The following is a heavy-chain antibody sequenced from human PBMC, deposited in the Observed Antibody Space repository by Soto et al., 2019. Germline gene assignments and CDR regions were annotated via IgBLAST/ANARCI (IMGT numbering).Heavy chain of an antibody. J-gene: IGHJ3*02. CDR2: ISYDRSNK. CDR3: AKDTTGYYYDSSGYYSWAFDI. V-gene: IGHV3-30*18. D-gene: IGHD3-22*01. Sequence: GGSLRLSCAASGFTFSSYGMHWVRQAPGKGLEWVAVISYDRSNKYYADSVKGRFTISRDNSKNTLYLQMNSLRAEDTAVYYCAKDTTGYYYDSSGYYSWAFDIWGQGTMVTVSS. CDR1: GFTFSSYG.